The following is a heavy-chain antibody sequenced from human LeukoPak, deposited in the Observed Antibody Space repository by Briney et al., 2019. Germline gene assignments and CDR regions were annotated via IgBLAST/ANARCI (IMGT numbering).Heavy chain of an antibody. CDR3: ARESGAFSPFGF. J-gene: IGHJ4*02. V-gene: IGHV4-4*02. D-gene: IGHD1-26*01. Sequence: SETLSLTCAVSGGSILTTNWWSWVRQTPGKGLEWIGEAHLSGASNYNPSLKSRVSMSIDKSKNQLSLKLTSVTAADTAMYYCARESGAFSPFGFWGQGTLVTVSS. CDR1: GGSILTTNW. CDR2: AHLSGAS.